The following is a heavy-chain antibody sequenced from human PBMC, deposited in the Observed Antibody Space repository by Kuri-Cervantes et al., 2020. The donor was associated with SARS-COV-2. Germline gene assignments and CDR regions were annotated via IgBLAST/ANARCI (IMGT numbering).Heavy chain of an antibody. D-gene: IGHD3-9*01. CDR2: IYYSGST. V-gene: IGHV4-39*07. CDR3: ASDVTGYFDY. J-gene: IGHJ4*02. CDR1: GFTFSNSD. Sequence: GSLRLSCAASGFTFSNSDMNWVRQPPGKGLEWMGSIYYSGSTYYNPSLKSRLTISVDTSKNQYSLKLSSVTAADTAVYYCASDVTGYFDYWGQGTLVTVSS.